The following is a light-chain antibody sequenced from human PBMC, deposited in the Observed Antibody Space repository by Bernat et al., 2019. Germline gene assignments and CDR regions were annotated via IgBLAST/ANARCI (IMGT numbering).Light chain of an antibody. V-gene: IGLV3-10*03. J-gene: IGLJ1*01. CDR2: EDS. CDR3: YSTDSSGNQNYV. Sequence: SYELTQPPSVSVSPGQTASITCSGDALPKKYACCYQQKSGQAPVLVIYEDSKRPSGFPGRFSGSSSGTTATLTISGAQVEDEDDDYCYSTDSSGNQNYVFGTGTTVTVL. CDR1: ALPKKY.